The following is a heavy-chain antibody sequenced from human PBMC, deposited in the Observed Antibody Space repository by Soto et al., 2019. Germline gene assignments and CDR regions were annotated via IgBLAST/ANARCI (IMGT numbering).Heavy chain of an antibody. V-gene: IGHV3-23*01. J-gene: IGHJ6*03. CDR3: AKDPSNGDYVSYYYYYMDV. CDR1: GFTFSSYA. D-gene: IGHD4-17*01. CDR2: ISGSGGST. Sequence: GGSLRLSCAASGFTFSSYAMSWVRQAPGKGLEWVSAISGSGGSTYYADSVKGRFTISRDNSKNTLYLQMNSLRAEDTAVYYCAKDPSNGDYVSYYYYYMDVWGKGTTVTVSS.